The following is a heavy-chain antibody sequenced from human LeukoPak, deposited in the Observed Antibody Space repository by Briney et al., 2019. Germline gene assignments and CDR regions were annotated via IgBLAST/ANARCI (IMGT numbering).Heavy chain of an antibody. CDR2: IYYSGST. V-gene: IGHV4-30-4*01. J-gene: IGHJ6*02. CDR3: ARTGPHYYYGMDG. D-gene: IGHD3-9*01. Sequence: SQTLSLTCTVSGGSISSGDYYWSWIRQPPGKGLEWIGYIYYSGSTNYNPSLKSRVTISVDTSKNQFSLKLSSVTAADTAVYYCARTGPHYYYGMDGWGQGTTVTVSS. CDR1: GGSISSGDYY.